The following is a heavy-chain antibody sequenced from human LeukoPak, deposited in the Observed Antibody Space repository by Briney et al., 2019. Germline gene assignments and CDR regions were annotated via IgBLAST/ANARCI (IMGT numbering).Heavy chain of an antibody. V-gene: IGHV3-49*03. CDR1: GFTLGDYA. Sequence: GGSLRLSCTASGFTLGDYAMSWFRQAPGKGLEGVGFIRSKAYGWTTEYAASVKGRFTISRDDSKSIAYLQMNSLKTEDTAVYYCTRGPIDDFWSGYPGPGAFDIWGQGTMVTVSS. CDR2: IRSKAYGWTT. CDR3: TRGPIDDFWSGYPGPGAFDI. J-gene: IGHJ3*02. D-gene: IGHD3-3*01.